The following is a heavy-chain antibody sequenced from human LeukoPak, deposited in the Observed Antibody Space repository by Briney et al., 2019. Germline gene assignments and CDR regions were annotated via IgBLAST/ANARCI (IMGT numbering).Heavy chain of an antibody. CDR3: ARGLPLQGWFRESYYYGMDV. CDR2: INHSGST. Sequence: PSETLSLTCAVYGGSFSGYYWSWIRQPPGKGLEWIGEINHSGSTNYNPSLKSRVTISVDTSKNQFSLKLSSVTAADTAVYYCARGLPLQGWFRESYYYGMDVWGQGTTVTVSS. V-gene: IGHV4-34*01. D-gene: IGHD3-10*01. J-gene: IGHJ6*02. CDR1: GGSFSGYY.